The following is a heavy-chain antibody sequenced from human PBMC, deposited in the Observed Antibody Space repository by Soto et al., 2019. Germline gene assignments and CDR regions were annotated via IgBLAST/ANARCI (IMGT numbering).Heavy chain of an antibody. CDR2: ISSSSSYI. D-gene: IGHD6-19*01. CDR3: ARAQGRGSGWFYYYGMDV. CDR1: GFTFSSYS. V-gene: IGHV3-21*01. Sequence: GGSLRLSCAASGFTFSSYSMNWVRQAPGEGLEWVSSISSSSSYIYYADSVKGRFTISRDNAKNSLYLQMNSLRAEDTAVYYCARAQGRGSGWFYYYGMDVWGQGTTVTVSS. J-gene: IGHJ6*02.